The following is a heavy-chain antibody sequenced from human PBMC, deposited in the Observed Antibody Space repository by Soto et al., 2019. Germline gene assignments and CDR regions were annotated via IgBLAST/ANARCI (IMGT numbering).Heavy chain of an antibody. Sequence: ASVKVSCKASGYTFTTYSMHWVRQALGQRLEWMGCLHAGIGNTEPSQKLQGRVTINRDTSASTAYLELGSLRSEDTAVYYCGRAACSSTSCYNYYAYGMDVWG. D-gene: IGHD2-2*01. CDR2: LHAGIGNT. J-gene: IGHJ6*02. CDR1: GYTFTTYS. V-gene: IGHV1-3*01. CDR3: GRAACSSTSCYNYYAYGMDV.